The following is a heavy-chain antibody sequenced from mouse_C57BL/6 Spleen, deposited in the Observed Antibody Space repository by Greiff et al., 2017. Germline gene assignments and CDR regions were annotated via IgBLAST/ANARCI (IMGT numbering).Heavy chain of an antibody. CDR1: GYTFTSYW. CDR2: IDPSDSYT. J-gene: IGHJ2*01. Sequence: QVQLKQPGAELVMPGASVKLSCKASGYTFTSYWMHWVKQRPGQGLEWIGEIDPSDSYTNYNQKFKGKSTLTVDKSSSTAYMQLSSLTSEDSAVYYFASGTTAGGYFDYWGQGTTLTVSS. D-gene: IGHD1-2*01. V-gene: IGHV1-69*01. CDR3: ASGTTAGGYFDY.